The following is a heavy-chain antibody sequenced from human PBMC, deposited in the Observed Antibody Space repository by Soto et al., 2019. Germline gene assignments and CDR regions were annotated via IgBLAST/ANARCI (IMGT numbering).Heavy chain of an antibody. CDR2: IIPIFGTA. Sequence: GAPVKVCCKASGGTLSSYAMSWLRQATGQGLEWMGGIIPIFGTANYAQKFQGRVTITADESTSTAYMELSSLRSEDTAVYYCARHLDTAIVLFDYWGQGTLVTVSS. J-gene: IGHJ4*02. CDR1: GGTLSSYA. V-gene: IGHV1-69*13. D-gene: IGHD5-18*01. CDR3: ARHLDTAIVLFDY.